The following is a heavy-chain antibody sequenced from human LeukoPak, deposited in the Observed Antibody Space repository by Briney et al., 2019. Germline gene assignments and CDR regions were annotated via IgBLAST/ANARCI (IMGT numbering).Heavy chain of an antibody. CDR2: INHSGST. V-gene: IGHV4-38-2*02. J-gene: IGHJ4*02. CDR1: GYSISSAYY. D-gene: IGHD3-9*01. Sequence: SETLSLTCTVSGYSISSAYYWGWIRQPPGKGLEWIGEINHSGSTNYNPSLKSRVTISVDTSKNQFSLKLSSVTAADTAVYYCARHLDILTGFRRWDGWFWGQGTLVTVSS. CDR3: ARHLDILTGFRRWDGWF.